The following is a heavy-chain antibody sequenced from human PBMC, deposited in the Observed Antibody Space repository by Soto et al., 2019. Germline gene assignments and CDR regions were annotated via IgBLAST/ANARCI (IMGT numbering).Heavy chain of an antibody. Sequence: GGSLRLSCAASGFTFSSYSMNWVRQAPGKGLEWVSYISSSSSTIYYADSVKGRFTISRDNAKNSLYLQMNSLRDEDTAVYYCARENYYDSSGYYQYYYYYGMDVWGQGTTVTVSS. D-gene: IGHD3-22*01. CDR1: GFTFSSYS. V-gene: IGHV3-48*02. CDR3: ARENYYDSSGYYQYYYYYGMDV. CDR2: ISSSSSTI. J-gene: IGHJ6*02.